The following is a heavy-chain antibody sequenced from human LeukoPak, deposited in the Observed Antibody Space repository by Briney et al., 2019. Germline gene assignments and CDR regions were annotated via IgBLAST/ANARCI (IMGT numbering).Heavy chain of an antibody. CDR3: ARAPLGGYGPWY. CDR2: IGTVGDT. D-gene: IGHD3-22*01. J-gene: IGHJ4*02. CDR1: GFTFGSYD. V-gene: IGHV3-13*01. Sequence: PGGSLRLSCAASGFTFGSYDMHWVRQGTGKGLEWVSAIGTVGDTYYPGSVKGRFTVSRENAKNSLYLQMNSLRAGDTAVYYCARAPLGGYGPWYWGQGTLVTVCS.